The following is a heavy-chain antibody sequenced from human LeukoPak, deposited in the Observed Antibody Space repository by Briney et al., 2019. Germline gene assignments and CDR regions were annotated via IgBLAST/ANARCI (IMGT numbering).Heavy chain of an antibody. Sequence: GGSLRLSCAASGFTFSDYYMSWIRQAPGKGLEWVSYISSSGSTIYYADSVKGRLTISRDNAKNSLYLQMNSLRAEDTAVYYCARAGTSTVTTRWFDPWGQGTLVTVSS. V-gene: IGHV3-11*01. J-gene: IGHJ5*02. D-gene: IGHD4-17*01. CDR2: ISSSGSTI. CDR3: ARAGTSTVTTRWFDP. CDR1: GFTFSDYY.